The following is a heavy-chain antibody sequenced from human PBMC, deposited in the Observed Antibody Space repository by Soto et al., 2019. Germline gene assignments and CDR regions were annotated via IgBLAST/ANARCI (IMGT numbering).Heavy chain of an antibody. CDR1: GYSFSNYG. J-gene: IGHJ4*02. CDR3: ARAVPYSVGARLDY. Sequence: ASVKVSCKVTGYSFSNYGITWVRQAPGQGLEWMGWISVYDGKTAYAQKVQDRVTVTIDPSTSTAYMELRSLRSYDTAVYHCARAVPYSVGARLDYWGQGALVTVSS. D-gene: IGHD1-26*01. CDR2: ISVYDGKT. V-gene: IGHV1-18*01.